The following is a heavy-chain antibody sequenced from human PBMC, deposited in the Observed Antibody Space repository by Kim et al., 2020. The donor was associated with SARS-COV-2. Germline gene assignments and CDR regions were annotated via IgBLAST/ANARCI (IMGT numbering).Heavy chain of an antibody. V-gene: IGHV3-23*01. CDR3: AKRKGRWLQLQGLLDY. J-gene: IGHJ4*02. CDR1: GFTFSSYA. Sequence: GGSLRLSCAASGFTFSSYAMSWVRQAPGKGLEWVSAISGSGGSTYYADSVKGRFTISRDNSKNTLYLQMNSLRAEDTAVYYCAKRKGRWLQLQGLLDYWGQGTLVTVSS. D-gene: IGHD5-12*01. CDR2: ISGSGGST.